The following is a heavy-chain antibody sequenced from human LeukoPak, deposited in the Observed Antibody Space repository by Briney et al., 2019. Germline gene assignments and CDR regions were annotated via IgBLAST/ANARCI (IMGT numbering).Heavy chain of an antibody. D-gene: IGHD5-18*01. Sequence: GGSLRLSCAASGFTFSSYDMSWVRQAPGKGLEWVSSINASGGTTYYADSVKGRFTISRDNSKNTLYLQMNSLRADDTAVYSCAKGRAIVMANAFHIWGQGTMVTVS. CDR3: AKGRAIVMANAFHI. CDR1: GFTFSSYD. V-gene: IGHV3-23*01. J-gene: IGHJ3*02. CDR2: INASGGTT.